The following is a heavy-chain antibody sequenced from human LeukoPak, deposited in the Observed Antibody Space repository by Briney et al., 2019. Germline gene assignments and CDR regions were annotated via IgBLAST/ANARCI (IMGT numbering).Heavy chain of an antibody. CDR1: GFTFRTYW. V-gene: IGHV3-7*01. Sequence: GGSLRLSCAASGFTFRTYWMSWVRQAPGKGLEWVANIKQDGSEKYYVDSVKGRFTISGDNAKNSLYLQMNSLRAEDTAVYYCARFSSGYSYYFDYWGQGTLVTVSS. CDR3: ARFSSGYSYYFDY. J-gene: IGHJ4*02. CDR2: IKQDGSEK. D-gene: IGHD3-22*01.